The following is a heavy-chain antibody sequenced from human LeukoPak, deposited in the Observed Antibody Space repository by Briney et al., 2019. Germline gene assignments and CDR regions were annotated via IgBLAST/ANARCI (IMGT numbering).Heavy chain of an antibody. V-gene: IGHV1-24*01. D-gene: IGHD3-3*01. CDR1: GGTFSSYA. CDR3: ATRPFWSGYYTKYFDY. Sequence: ASVKVSCKASGGTFSSYAISWVRQAPGKGLEWMGGFDPEDGEAIYAQKFQGRVTMTEDTSTDTAYMELSSLRSEDTAVYYCATRPFWSGYYTKYFDYWGQGTLVTVSS. J-gene: IGHJ4*02. CDR2: FDPEDGEA.